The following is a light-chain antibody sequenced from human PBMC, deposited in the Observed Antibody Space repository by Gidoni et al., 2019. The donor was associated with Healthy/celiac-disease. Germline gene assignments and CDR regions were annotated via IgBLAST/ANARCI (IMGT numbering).Light chain of an antibody. V-gene: IGKV1-33*01. CDR1: QDISNY. CDR2: DAS. CDR3: QQYDNPLST. Sequence: DIQMTQSPSSLSASVGDRVTITCQASQDISNYLNWYQQKPGKAPKLLIYDASNLETGVPSRFSGSGSGTDFTFTISSLQTEDIATYYCQQYDNPLSTFGPGTKVEIK. J-gene: IGKJ3*01.